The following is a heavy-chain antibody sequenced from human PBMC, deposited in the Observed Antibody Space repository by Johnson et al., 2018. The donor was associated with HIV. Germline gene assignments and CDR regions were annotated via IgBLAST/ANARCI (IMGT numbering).Heavy chain of an antibody. CDR2: IRSKANSYAT. CDR1: GFTFSGSA. J-gene: IGHJ3*02. Sequence: VQLVESGGGLVQPGGSLKLSCAASGFTFSGSAMHWVRQASGKGLEWVGRIRSKANSYATAYAASVQGRFTISRDDSKNTAYLQMNSLKTEDTAVYYCTSGKSWLAVDAFDIWGQGTMVTVSS. D-gene: IGHD6-19*01. V-gene: IGHV3-73*01. CDR3: TSGKSWLAVDAFDI.